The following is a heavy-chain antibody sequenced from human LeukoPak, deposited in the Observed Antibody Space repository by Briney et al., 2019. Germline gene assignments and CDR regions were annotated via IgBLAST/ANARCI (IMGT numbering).Heavy chain of an antibody. V-gene: IGHV4-38-2*02. CDR3: ARGYCSGGSCYSYYYYNYMDV. CDR2: IYNSGST. CDR1: GYSISSGYY. Sequence: PSETLSLTCSVSGYSISSGYYWGWIRQPPGKGLEWIGSIYNSGSTYNNPSLKSRVTISVDTSKNQFSLKVSSVTAADTAVYYCARGYCSGGSCYSYYYYNYMDVWGKGTTGTISS. D-gene: IGHD2-15*01. J-gene: IGHJ6*03.